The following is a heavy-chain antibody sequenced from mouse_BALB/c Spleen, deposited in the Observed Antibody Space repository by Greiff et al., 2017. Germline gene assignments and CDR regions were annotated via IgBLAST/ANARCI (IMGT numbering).Heavy chain of an antibody. J-gene: IGHJ2*01. CDR3: ARLSTGHYFDY. CDR1: GFTFSSYT. V-gene: IGHV5-12-2*01. CDR2: ISNGGGST. D-gene: IGHD1-1*01. Sequence: EVQLQESGGGLVQPGGSLKLSCAASGFTFSSYTMSWVRQTPEKRLEWVAYISNGGGSTYYPDTVKGRFTISRDNAKNTLYLQMSSLKSEDTAMYYCARLSTGHYFDYWGQGTTLTVSS.